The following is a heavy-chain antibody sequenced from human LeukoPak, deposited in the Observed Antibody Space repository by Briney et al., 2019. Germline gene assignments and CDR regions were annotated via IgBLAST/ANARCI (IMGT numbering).Heavy chain of an antibody. CDR3: AKDTWSSGVVDY. D-gene: IGHD3-10*01. V-gene: IGHV3-30*04. Sequence: PGGSLRLSCAASGFTFSSYAMHWVRQAPGKGLEWVTIISYDGSNKYYADSVKGRFTISRDNSKNTLYLQMNSLRAEDTAVYYCAKDTWSSGVVDYWGQGTLVTVSS. J-gene: IGHJ4*02. CDR1: GFTFSSYA. CDR2: ISYDGSNK.